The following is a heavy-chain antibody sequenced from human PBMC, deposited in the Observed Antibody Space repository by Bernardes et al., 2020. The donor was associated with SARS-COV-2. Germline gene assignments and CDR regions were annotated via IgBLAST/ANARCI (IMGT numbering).Heavy chain of an antibody. Sequence: ASVKVSCKASGYSFTGFYIQWVRQAPGQRLEWMGWIYPNNGATTYAQRFQGRLTLTRDTSTSTAFMELTRLRSDDTAIYYCARDRHGSGDEGGLDVWGQGTTVTASS. D-gene: IGHD3-10*01. CDR1: GYSFTGFY. CDR2: IYPNNGAT. CDR3: ARDRHGSGDEGGLDV. J-gene: IGHJ6*02. V-gene: IGHV1-2*02.